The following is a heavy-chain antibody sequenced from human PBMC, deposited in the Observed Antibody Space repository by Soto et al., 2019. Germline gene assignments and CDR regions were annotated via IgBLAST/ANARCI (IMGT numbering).Heavy chain of an antibody. D-gene: IGHD2-2*01. V-gene: IGHV4-4*02. CDR2: IYHSGST. J-gene: IGHJ6*02. Sequence: QVQLQESGPGLVKPSGTLSLTCAVSGGSISSSDWWSWVRQPPGKGLEWIGEIYHSGSTNYNPSLKSRVTISVDKSKNLFSLKLSSVTGADTAVYYCARDRIVVVPAAMKPYYYYGMDVWGQGTTVTVSS. CDR3: ARDRIVVVPAAMKPYYYYGMDV. CDR1: GGSISSSDW.